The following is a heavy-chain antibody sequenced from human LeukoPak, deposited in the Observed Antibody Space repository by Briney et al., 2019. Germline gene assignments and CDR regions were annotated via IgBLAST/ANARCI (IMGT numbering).Heavy chain of an antibody. J-gene: IGHJ5*02. CDR3: ARGRGGGGSSNNWFDP. Sequence: SETLSLTCTVSGSSINSYYWSWIRQPPGKGLEWIGYIYYSGSTNYNPSLKSRVTISVDTSKNQFSLKLSSVTAADTAVYYCARGRGGGGSSNNWFDPWGQGTLVTVSS. D-gene: IGHD2-15*01. CDR1: GSSINSYY. V-gene: IGHV4-59*01. CDR2: IYYSGST.